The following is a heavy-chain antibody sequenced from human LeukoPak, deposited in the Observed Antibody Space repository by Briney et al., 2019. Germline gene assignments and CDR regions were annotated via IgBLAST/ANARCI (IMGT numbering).Heavy chain of an antibody. V-gene: IGHV3-15*01. CDR2: IKSKKDGGTT. CDR1: GFTFSKAW. D-gene: IGHD3-22*01. Sequence: GGTLRLSCEGSGFTFSKAWMSWVRQAPGKGLEWVGRIKSKKDGGTTDYAAPVKGRFTISRDDSKNTQYLQMDSLQTEGTAVYYCTTDDYYDISGHIGGPDHFDYWGQGTLVTVSS. J-gene: IGHJ4*02. CDR3: TTDDYYDISGHIGGPDHFDY.